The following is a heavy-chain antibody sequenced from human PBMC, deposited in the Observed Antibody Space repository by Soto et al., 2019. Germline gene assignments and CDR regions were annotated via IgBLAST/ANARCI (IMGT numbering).Heavy chain of an antibody. J-gene: IGHJ3*02. CDR3: ARERPGDYGDLDAFDI. CDR1: GGSISSGGYY. Sequence: QVQLQESGPGLVKPSQTLSLTCTVSGGSISSGGYYWSWIRQHPGKGLEWIGYIYYSGSTYYNPSLKSRVTISVDTSKNQFSLKLSSVTAAATAVYYCARERPGDYGDLDAFDIWGQGTMVTVSS. V-gene: IGHV4-31*03. CDR2: IYYSGST. D-gene: IGHD4-17*01.